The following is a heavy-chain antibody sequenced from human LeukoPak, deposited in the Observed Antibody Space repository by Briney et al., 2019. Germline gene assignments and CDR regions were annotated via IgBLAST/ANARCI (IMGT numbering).Heavy chain of an antibody. J-gene: IGHJ4*02. V-gene: IGHV3-21*01. CDR3: ARGDCSGGSCYQA. CDR1: GFTFRSYS. Sequence: PWGSLRISFSASGFTFRSYSMKWGRQAPGEGLGWVSSISSSSSYIYYADSVKGRFTISRDNAKNSLYLQMNSLRAEDTAVYYCARGDCSGGSCYQAWGQGTLVTVSS. D-gene: IGHD2-15*01. CDR2: ISSSSSYI.